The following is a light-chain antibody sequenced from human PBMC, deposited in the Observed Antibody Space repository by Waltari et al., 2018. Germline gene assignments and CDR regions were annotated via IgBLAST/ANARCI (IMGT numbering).Light chain of an antibody. Sequence: QSALTQPASVSGSPGQSITISCTGTSSDVGTYNYVSWYQQHPGTAPKLRFYDVSKRASGVSYRFSGSKSGNTASLTISVLQAEDEADYYCNSYSSSSSLVLFGGGTKLTVV. CDR2: DVS. CDR3: NSYSSSSSLVL. V-gene: IGLV2-14*03. J-gene: IGLJ2*01. CDR1: SSDVGTYNY.